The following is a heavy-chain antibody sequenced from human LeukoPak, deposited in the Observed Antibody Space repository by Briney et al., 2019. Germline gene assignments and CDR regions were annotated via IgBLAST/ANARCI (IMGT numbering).Heavy chain of an antibody. D-gene: IGHD3-22*01. V-gene: IGHV1-69*13. CDR3: AREGYYDSSGHDAFDI. CDR1: GGTFSSYA. J-gene: IGHJ3*02. Sequence: GASVKVSCKASGGTFSSYAINWVRQAPGQGLEWMGGIIPIFGTANYAQKFQGRVTITADESTSTAYMELSSLRSEDTAVYYCAREGYYDSSGHDAFDIWGQGTMVTVSS. CDR2: IIPIFGTA.